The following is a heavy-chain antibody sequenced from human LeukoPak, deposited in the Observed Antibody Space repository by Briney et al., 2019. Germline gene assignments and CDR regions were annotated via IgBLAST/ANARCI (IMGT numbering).Heavy chain of an antibody. CDR3: ARHSCRLGTLDY. V-gene: IGHV4-59*08. CDR1: GDSISSCY. J-gene: IGHJ4*02. D-gene: IGHD7-27*01. CDR2: IFSSGST. Sequence: PSETLSLTCIVSGDSISSCYWNWIRQPPGKGLEWIGYIFSSGSTKYNPSLKSRVTISVDTSKNRFSLNLSSVTAADTAVYYCARHSCRLGTLDYWGQGTLVTVSS.